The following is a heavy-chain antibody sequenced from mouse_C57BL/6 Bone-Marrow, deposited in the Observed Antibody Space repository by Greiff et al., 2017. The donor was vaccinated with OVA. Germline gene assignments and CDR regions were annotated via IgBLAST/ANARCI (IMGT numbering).Heavy chain of an antibody. D-gene: IGHD2-3*01. Sequence: DVHLVESGGGLVQPGGSLKLSCAASGFTFGDYYMYWVPQTQEKRLEGVQYISNGGGSTYYPDTVKGRFTISSDNAKNTLYLQMSRLKSEDTAMYYCARDGYHHWGQGTLVTVSA. J-gene: IGHJ3*01. CDR3: ARDGYHH. CDR1: GFTFGDYY. CDR2: ISNGGGST. V-gene: IGHV5-12*01.